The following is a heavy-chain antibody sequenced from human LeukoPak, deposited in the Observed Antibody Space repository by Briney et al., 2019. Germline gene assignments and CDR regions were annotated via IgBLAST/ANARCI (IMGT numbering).Heavy chain of an antibody. Sequence: KPSEALSLTCTVSGGSISSYYWSWIRQPPGKGLEWVGYIYYSGSTNYNPSLKSRVTISVDTSKNQFSLKLSSVTAADTAVYYCARGLWSTHYYYYYMDVWGKGTTVTVSS. CDR3: ARGLWSTHYYYYYMDV. J-gene: IGHJ6*03. CDR2: IYYSGST. D-gene: IGHD2-21*01. V-gene: IGHV4-59*01. CDR1: GGSISSYY.